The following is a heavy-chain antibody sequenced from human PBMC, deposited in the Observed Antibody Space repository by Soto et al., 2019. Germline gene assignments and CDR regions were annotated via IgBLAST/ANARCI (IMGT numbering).Heavy chain of an antibody. D-gene: IGHD3-3*01. J-gene: IGHJ3*02. CDR2: FDPEDGET. CDR3: ATGSLRGFWSGIPRAFDI. Sequence: ASVKVSCKVSGYTLTELSMHWVRQAPGKGLEWMGGFDPEDGETIYAQKFQGRVTMTEDTSTDTAYMELSSLRSEDTAVYYCATGSLRGFWSGIPRAFDIWGQGTMVPVSS. V-gene: IGHV1-24*01. CDR1: GYTLTELS.